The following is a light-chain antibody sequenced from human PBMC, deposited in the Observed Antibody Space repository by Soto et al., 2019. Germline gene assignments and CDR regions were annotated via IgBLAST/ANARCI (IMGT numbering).Light chain of an antibody. J-gene: IGKJ4*01. CDR3: QQYDSYPLT. CDR1: QSVSSNF. CDR2: GAS. V-gene: IGKV3-20*01. Sequence: NVLSQSPGTLSLSPGERATLSCRSSQSVSSNFLAWYQQKPGQAPRLXIYGASNRATGIPDRFSGSGSGTDFTLTISRLEPEDFAVYYCQQYDSYPLTFGGGTKVDIK.